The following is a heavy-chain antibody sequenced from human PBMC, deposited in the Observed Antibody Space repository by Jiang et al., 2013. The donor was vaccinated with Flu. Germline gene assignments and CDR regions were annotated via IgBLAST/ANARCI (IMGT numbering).Heavy chain of an antibody. CDR1: GYSFTSYW. D-gene: IGHD2-2*01. V-gene: IGHV5-51*03. CDR2: IYPGDSDT. CDR3: ARSYCSSTSCHWGFVY. Sequence: SGAEVKKPGESLKISCKGSGYSFTSYWIGWVRQMPGKGLEWMGIIYPGDSDTRYSPSFQGQVTISADKSISTAYLQWSSLKASDTAMYYCARSYCSSTSCHWGFVYWGQGTLVTVSS. J-gene: IGHJ4*02.